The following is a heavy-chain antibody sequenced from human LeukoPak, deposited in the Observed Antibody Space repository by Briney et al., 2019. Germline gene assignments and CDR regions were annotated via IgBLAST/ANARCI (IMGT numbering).Heavy chain of an antibody. V-gene: IGHV3-21*01. J-gene: IGHJ4*02. D-gene: IGHD5-12*01. CDR2: ISSGSHYM. CDR3: ARDGFSGYNNLGFDY. CDR1: GFTFSTYS. Sequence: PGGSLRLSCAASGFTFSTYSMNWVRQAPGKGLEWVSSISSGSHYMYYADSVKGRFTISRDNAKNSLYLQMNSLRVVDTAVYYCARDGFSGYNNLGFDYWGQGTLVTVSS.